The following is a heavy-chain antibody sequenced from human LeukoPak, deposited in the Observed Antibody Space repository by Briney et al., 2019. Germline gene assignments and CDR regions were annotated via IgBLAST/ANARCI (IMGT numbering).Heavy chain of an antibody. CDR2: INHSGST. V-gene: IGHV4-34*01. D-gene: IGHD6-13*01. CDR3: ARGLRRIAAAGTDY. J-gene: IGHJ4*02. Sequence: SDTLSLPCAVYGGSFSGYYWSWTRHPPGKGLEWIGEINHSGSTNYNPSLKSRVTLSVDTSKNQFSLKLSSVTAADTAVYYCARGLRRIAAAGTDYWGQGTLVTVSS. CDR1: GGSFSGYY.